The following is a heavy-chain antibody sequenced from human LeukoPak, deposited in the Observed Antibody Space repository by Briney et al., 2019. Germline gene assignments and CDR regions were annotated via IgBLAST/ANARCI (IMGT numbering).Heavy chain of an antibody. CDR2: ISSSSSYV. V-gene: IGHV3-21*01. CDR3: AGTKLGRYYFDY. CDR1: GFTFSSYS. J-gene: IGHJ4*02. D-gene: IGHD1-26*01. Sequence: GGSLRLSCAASGFTFSSYSMNWVRQAPGKGLEWVSSISSSSSYVYYADSVKGRFTISRDNAKNSLYLQMNSLRAEDTAVYYCAGTKLGRYYFDYWGQGTLDTVSS.